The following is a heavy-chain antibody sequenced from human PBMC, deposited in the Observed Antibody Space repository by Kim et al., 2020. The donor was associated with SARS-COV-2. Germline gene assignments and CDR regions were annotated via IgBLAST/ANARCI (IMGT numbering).Heavy chain of an antibody. Sequence: ASVKVSCKASGYTFTSYGISWVRQAPGQGLEWMGWISAYNGNTNYAQKLQGRVTMTTDTSTSTAYMELRSLRSDDTAVYYCARDAEPIMITFRNYYYYYMDVWGKGTTVTVSS. J-gene: IGHJ6*03. CDR1: GYTFTSYG. CDR2: ISAYNGNT. D-gene: IGHD3-16*01. CDR3: ARDAEPIMITFRNYYYYYMDV. V-gene: IGHV1-18*01.